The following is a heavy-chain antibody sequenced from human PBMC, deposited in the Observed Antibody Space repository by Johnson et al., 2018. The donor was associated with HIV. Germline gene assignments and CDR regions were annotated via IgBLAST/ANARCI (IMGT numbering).Heavy chain of an antibody. V-gene: IGHV3-66*01. CDR2: IYSGGDT. Sequence: VQLVESGGGLVKPGGSLRLSCAASGFTFSNAWMSWVRQAPGKGLEWISVIYSGGDTYYADSVKGRFTISRDASKNTLYLQMNSLRAEDTAVYYCAREVAGDYGDSPGAFDIWGQGTMVTVSS. D-gene: IGHD4-17*01. CDR3: AREVAGDYGDSPGAFDI. J-gene: IGHJ3*02. CDR1: GFTFSNAW.